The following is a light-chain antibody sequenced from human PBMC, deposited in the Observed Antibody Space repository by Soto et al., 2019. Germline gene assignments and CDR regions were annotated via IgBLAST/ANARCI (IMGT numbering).Light chain of an antibody. J-gene: IGLJ1*01. CDR2: DDS. CDR3: SSYTSNSHYV. Sequence: QSALTQPASLSWSPGQSITISCTGTSSYVGGYNHVSWYHHHPGKAPKLLIYDDSHRPSGVSNRFSGSKSGNTASLTISGLQAEDEADYYCSSYTSNSHYVFGTGTKVTVL. CDR1: SSYVGGYNH. V-gene: IGLV2-14*03.